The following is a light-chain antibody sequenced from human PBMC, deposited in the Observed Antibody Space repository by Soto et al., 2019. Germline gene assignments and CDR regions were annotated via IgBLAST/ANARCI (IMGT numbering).Light chain of an antibody. V-gene: IGKV1-5*03. CDR2: KAS. J-gene: IGKJ1*01. CDR3: QQYSTYTPRT. CDR1: QSISIW. Sequence: DIQMTQSPSTLSASVGDRVTITCRASQSISIWLAWYQQKPGKAPKILIYKASSLESWVPSRFSGSGSGTEFTLTISSQQPDDFATYYCQQYSTYTPRTFGQGTKVDIK.